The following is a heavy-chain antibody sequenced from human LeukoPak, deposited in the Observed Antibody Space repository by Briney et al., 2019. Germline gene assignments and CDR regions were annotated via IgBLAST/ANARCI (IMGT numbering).Heavy chain of an antibody. D-gene: IGHD3-22*01. CDR2: IYYSGST. CDR1: GGSISSYY. J-gene: IGHJ3*02. Sequence: SETLSLTCTVSGGSISSYYWSWIRQPPGKGLEWIGYIYYSGSTNYNPSLKSRVTISVDTSKNQFSLKLSSVTAADTAVYYCAKDGSSGYYRPDDAFDIWGQGTMVTVSS. CDR3: AKDGSSGYYRPDDAFDI. V-gene: IGHV4-59*01.